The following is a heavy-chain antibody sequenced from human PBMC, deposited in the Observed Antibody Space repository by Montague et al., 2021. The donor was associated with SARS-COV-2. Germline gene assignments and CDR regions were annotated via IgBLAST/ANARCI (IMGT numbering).Heavy chain of an antibody. D-gene: IGHD4-23*01. J-gene: IGHJ4*02. Sequence: PALVKPTQTLTLTCIFSGFSLSTSGMCVSWIRQPPGKALEWLTLIDWDDDKYYSTSLKTRLTISKDTSKNQVVPTMTNMDPVDTATYYCARSYGTTVVTRAFDYWGQGTLVTISS. CDR2: IDWDDDK. CDR1: GFSLSTSGMC. CDR3: ARSYGTTVVTRAFDY. V-gene: IGHV2-70*01.